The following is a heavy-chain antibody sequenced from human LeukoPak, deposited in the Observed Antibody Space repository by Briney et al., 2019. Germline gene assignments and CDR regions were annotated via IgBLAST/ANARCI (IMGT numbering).Heavy chain of an antibody. CDR1: GFTFVDYT. D-gene: IGHD3-10*01. J-gene: IGHJ6*03. CDR2: ISWGGGST. Sequence: PGGSLRLSCAASGFTFVDYTMHWVRHAPGKGREWASLISWGGGSTYYADSVKGRFTIYRENSKNSLYLQMNSLRTEDTALYYCAKDIAGSGISYMDVGGKGTTVTVSS. V-gene: IGHV3-43*01. CDR3: AKDIAGSGISYMDV.